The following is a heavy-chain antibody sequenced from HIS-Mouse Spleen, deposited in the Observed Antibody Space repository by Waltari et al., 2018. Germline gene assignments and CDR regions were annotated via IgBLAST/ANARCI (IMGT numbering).Heavy chain of an antibody. CDR2: ISYDGSNK. Sequence: QVQLVESGGGGVQPGRAVALSCPASGFTFRGYGMHWVRQAPGKGLEWVAVISYDGSNKYYADSVKGRFTISRDNSKNTLYLQMNSLRAEDTAVYYCAKDKHHAFDYWGQGTLVTVSS. CDR3: AKDKHHAFDY. V-gene: IGHV3-30*18. J-gene: IGHJ4*02. CDR1: GFTFRGYG.